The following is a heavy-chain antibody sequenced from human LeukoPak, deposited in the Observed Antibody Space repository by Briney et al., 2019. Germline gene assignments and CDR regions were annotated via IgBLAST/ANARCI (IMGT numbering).Heavy chain of an antibody. D-gene: IGHD1-26*01. V-gene: IGHV1-69*05. J-gene: IGHJ4*02. CDR1: GGTFSSYA. CDR3: AKDHTGAPWELLGYFDY. Sequence: SVKVSCKASGGTFSSYAISWVRQAPGQGLEWMGGIIPIFGTANYAQKFQGRVTITTDESTSTAYMELSSLRSEDTAVYYCAKDHTGAPWELLGYFDYWGQGTLVTVSS. CDR2: IIPIFGTA.